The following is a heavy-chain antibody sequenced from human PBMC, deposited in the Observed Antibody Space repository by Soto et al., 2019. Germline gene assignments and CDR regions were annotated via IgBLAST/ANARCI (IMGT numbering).Heavy chain of an antibody. CDR2: MSYDGNNE. J-gene: IGHJ2*01. D-gene: IGHD4-17*01. CDR1: GFNFSDYG. Sequence: QEQLVESGGGVVQPGGSLRLSCAASGFNFSDYGVHWVRQAPGKGLEWVAVMSYDGNNEYYANSVRGRFTISRDNSRDTLYLQMNNLRPEDTAVYYCAKDPTVDDWYFDLWGRGTLVAVSS. V-gene: IGHV3-30*18. CDR3: AKDPTVDDWYFDL.